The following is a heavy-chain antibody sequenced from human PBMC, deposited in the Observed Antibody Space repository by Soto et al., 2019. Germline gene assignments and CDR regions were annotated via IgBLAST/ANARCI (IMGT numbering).Heavy chain of an antibody. J-gene: IGHJ4*02. Sequence: PSETLSLTCTVSGGSISSYYWSWIRQPPGKGLEWIGYIYYSGSTNYNPSLRSRVTISVDTSKNQFSLKLSSVTAADTAVYYCERRYGAAFDYRAQRTPVPVSS. CDR2: IYYSGST. CDR1: GGSISSYY. D-gene: IGHD4-17*01. V-gene: IGHV4-59*01. CDR3: ERRYGAAFDY.